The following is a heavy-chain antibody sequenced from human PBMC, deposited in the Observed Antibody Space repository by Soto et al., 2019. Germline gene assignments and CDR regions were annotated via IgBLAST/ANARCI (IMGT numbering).Heavy chain of an antibody. CDR3: AADYLRHNSLNGYYYSYGMDV. V-gene: IGHV3-23*01. CDR1: GITFSTYA. CDR2: IGSNGADK. D-gene: IGHD4-17*01. Sequence: LRLSCAASGITFSTYAMSWVRRARGKGLEWVSTIGSNGADKQYADFVKGRFTVSRDSSKSTLSLQMNSLRAEDTAVYYCAADYLRHNSLNGYYYSYGMDVWGQGTTVTVSS. J-gene: IGHJ6*02.